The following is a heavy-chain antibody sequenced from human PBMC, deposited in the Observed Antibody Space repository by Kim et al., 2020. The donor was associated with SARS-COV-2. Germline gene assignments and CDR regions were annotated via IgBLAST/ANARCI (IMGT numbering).Heavy chain of an antibody. CDR2: ITVSGDST. Sequence: GGSLRLSCAASGFTFNNYAMTWVRQAPGKGLEWVSSITVSGDSTYYADSVKGRFTISRDNSKNTRYLQLNSLRAEDTAIYYCAKMMVRTTYDIWGLGTLVTVSS. D-gene: IGHD3-10*01. V-gene: IGHV3-23*01. CDR3: AKMMVRTTYDI. J-gene: IGHJ3*02. CDR1: GFTFNNYA.